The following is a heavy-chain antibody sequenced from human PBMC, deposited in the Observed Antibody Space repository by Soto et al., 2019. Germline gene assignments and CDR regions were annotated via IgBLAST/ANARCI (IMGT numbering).Heavy chain of an antibody. J-gene: IGHJ4*02. CDR2: ISDDGENK. CDR3: AKDRYGNSPGHLEY. V-gene: IGHV3-30*18. Sequence: QVHLVESGGGVVQPGRSLRLSCTASGLTFSLYGMHWVRQAPGKGLEWVAVISDDGENKYSADSVKGRFTISRDNSKHTVYLQMNSLRAEDTAVYYCAKDRYGNSPGHLEYWGQGTLVTVSS. CDR1: GLTFSLYG. D-gene: IGHD3-9*01.